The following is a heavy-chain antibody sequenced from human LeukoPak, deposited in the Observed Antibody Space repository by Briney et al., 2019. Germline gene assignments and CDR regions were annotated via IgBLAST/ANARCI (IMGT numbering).Heavy chain of an antibody. Sequence: GGSLRLSCAASGFIFSSFGMHWVRQAPSKGLEWVSAISGSGDSTYYADSVKGRFTISRDNSYNTLYLQMNSLRAEDTAVYYCAKGLPQPSYVLPFLEFSSGGRGTLVTVSS. CDR1: GFIFSSFG. CDR2: ISGSGDST. CDR3: AKGLPQPSYVLPFLEFSS. J-gene: IGHJ4*02. V-gene: IGHV3-23*01. D-gene: IGHD3-3*01.